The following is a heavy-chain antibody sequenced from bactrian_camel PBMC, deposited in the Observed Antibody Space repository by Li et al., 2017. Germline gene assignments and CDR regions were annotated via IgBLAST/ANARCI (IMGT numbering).Heavy chain of an antibody. J-gene: IGHJ4*01. CDR1: GYTYSPYC. CDR2: ISRSGAIT. CDR3: ATGARGTLYPGNYDY. D-gene: IGHD3*01. V-gene: IGHV3-3*01. Sequence: HVQLVESGGGSAQTGGSLRLSCAFSGYTYSPYCLGWFRQAAGKEREVVAGISRSGAITYYADFVKGRFTISRDNAKNTVYLQMNSLEPEDTAMYYCATGARGTLYPGNYDYWGQGTQVTVS.